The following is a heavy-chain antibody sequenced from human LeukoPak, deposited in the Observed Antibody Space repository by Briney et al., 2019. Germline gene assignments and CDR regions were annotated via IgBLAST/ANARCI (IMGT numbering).Heavy chain of an antibody. CDR2: TSYGGGA. Sequence: PPETLCLTCTVPRASLRRGGYYCGWFRQHPGKYLGCSGFTSYGGGAYYNPSLMSRITMSVAPSQNQFSLKMRDVTAADTADYLCATAEWENFYFDSWGQGALVAVTS. D-gene: IGHD1-26*01. CDR3: ATAEWENFYFDS. J-gene: IGHJ4*02. V-gene: IGHV4-31*03. CDR1: RASLRRGGYY.